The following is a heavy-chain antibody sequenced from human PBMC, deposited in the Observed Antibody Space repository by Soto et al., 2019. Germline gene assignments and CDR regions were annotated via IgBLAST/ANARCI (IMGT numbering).Heavy chain of an antibody. CDR3: ARDTPPTDY. CDR1: GYTFTSYH. CDR2: ISAYNTTT. J-gene: IGHJ4*02. V-gene: IGHV1-18*01. Sequence: QVQLVQSGAEVKKPGASVKVSCKTSGYTFTSYHISWVRQAPGQGLEGRGWISAYNTTTNYAHKFQGRVTMTTDTLTSTPYMELRSLRSDDTAVYYCARDTPPTDYWGQGTLVTVSS.